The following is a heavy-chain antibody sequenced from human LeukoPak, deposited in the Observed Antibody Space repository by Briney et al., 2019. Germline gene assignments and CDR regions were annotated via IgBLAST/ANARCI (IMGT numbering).Heavy chain of an antibody. Sequence: GGSLRLSCAASGFTLSSYAMTWVRQAPGKGLDWVSSISGSGGGAFYADSVKGRFTISRDNSKNTLYLQMNSLRAEGTAVYYCAKDLGYDSSGYSISFDYWGQGTLVTVSS. D-gene: IGHD3-22*01. CDR1: GFTLSSYA. CDR2: ISGSGGGA. V-gene: IGHV3-23*01. J-gene: IGHJ4*02. CDR3: AKDLGYDSSGYSISFDY.